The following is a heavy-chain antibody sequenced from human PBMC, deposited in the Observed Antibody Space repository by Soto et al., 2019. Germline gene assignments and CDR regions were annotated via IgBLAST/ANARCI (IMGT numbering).Heavy chain of an antibody. Sequence: SETLSLTCTVSGGSIYRSGYYWGWIRQPPGRGLEWIGNIDYNGVTYSNPSLKSRVTISRDTSKNQFSLKFTSVTAADTALYYCGKVLVGATGHTDSDSWGPGTLVTVSS. J-gene: IGHJ4*02. V-gene: IGHV4-39*01. CDR1: GGSIYRSGYY. CDR3: GKVLVGATGHTDSDS. D-gene: IGHD2-15*01. CDR2: IDYNGVT.